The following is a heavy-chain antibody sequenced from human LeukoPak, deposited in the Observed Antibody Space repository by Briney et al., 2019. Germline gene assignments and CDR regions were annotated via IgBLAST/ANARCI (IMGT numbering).Heavy chain of an antibody. Sequence: SETLSLTCAVYGGSFSGYYWSWIRQPPGKGLEWIGEINHSGSTNYNPSLKSRVTISVDTSKNQFSLKLSSVTAADTAVYYCARGRGIQLWFGDDYYYGMDVWGQGTTVTVSS. CDR1: GGSFSGYY. CDR2: INHSGST. D-gene: IGHD5-18*01. V-gene: IGHV4-34*01. CDR3: ARGRGIQLWFGDDYYYGMDV. J-gene: IGHJ6*02.